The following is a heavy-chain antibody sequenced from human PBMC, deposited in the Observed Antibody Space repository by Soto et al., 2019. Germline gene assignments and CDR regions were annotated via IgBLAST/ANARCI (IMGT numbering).Heavy chain of an antibody. V-gene: IGHV1-69*13. CDR2: IIPLFGTA. J-gene: IGHJ4*02. CDR1: GGTFSTYA. CDR3: ARPKGSYSSGYYYFDY. Sequence: SVNVSCKTSGGTFSTYAIYWVRQAPGQGLEWMGAIIPLFGTADYAQKFQGRVTITADESTSTAYMELSSLRSEDTAVYYCARPKGSYSSGYYYFDYWGQGTLVTVSS. D-gene: IGHD6-19*01.